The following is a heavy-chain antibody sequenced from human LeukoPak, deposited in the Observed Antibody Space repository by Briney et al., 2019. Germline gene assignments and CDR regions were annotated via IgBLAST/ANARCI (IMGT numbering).Heavy chain of an antibody. CDR2: ISGSGGST. D-gene: IGHD2-2*01. Sequence: PGGSLRLSCAASGFTFSSYAMSWVRQAPGKGLEWVSAISGSGGSTYHADSVKGRFTISRDNSKNTLYLQMNSLRAEDTAVYYCAKDEDIVVVPAARAFDYWGQGTLVTVSS. CDR1: GFTFSSYA. V-gene: IGHV3-23*01. J-gene: IGHJ4*02. CDR3: AKDEDIVVVPAARAFDY.